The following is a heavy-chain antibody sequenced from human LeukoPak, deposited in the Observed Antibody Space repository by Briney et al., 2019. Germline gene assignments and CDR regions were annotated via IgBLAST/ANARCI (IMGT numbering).Heavy chain of an antibody. CDR2: ISGSGGST. Sequence: GGSLRLSCVASGFTFSGYWMHWVRQAPGKGLVRVSAISGSGGSTYYADSVKGRFTISRDNSKNTLYLQMNSLRAEDTAVYYCAKARPKAIVVVPAAIFDYWGQGTLVTVSS. D-gene: IGHD2-2*02. J-gene: IGHJ4*02. CDR1: GFTFSGYW. CDR3: AKARPKAIVVVPAAIFDY. V-gene: IGHV3-23*01.